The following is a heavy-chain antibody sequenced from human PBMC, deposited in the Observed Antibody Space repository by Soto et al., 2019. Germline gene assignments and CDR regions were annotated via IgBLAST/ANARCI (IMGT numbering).Heavy chain of an antibody. V-gene: IGHV4-61*01. CDR1: GGSVSSVSCS. CDR2: IYYSGST. CDR3: ASRSSTRWDNWFPP. J-gene: IGHJ5*02. Sequence: PETLGVTCPVPGGSVSSVSCSWSWIRQPPGKGLEWIGYIYYSGSTNYNPSLKSRVTISVDKSKNQFSLKLSSVTAADTAVYYCASRSSTRWDNWFPPWAQGTRLTV. D-gene: IGHD2-2*01.